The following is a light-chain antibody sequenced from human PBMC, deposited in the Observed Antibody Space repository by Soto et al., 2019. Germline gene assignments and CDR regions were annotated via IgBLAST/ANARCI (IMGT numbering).Light chain of an antibody. CDR1: SSNIGNNA. J-gene: IGLJ2*01. Sequence: QSVLTQPPSVSGAPRQRVTISCSGSSSNIGNNAVNWYQQLPGKAPKLLIYYDDLLPSGVSDRFSGSKSGTSASLAISGLRSEDEADYYCAAWDDSLNGPVFGGGTKLTVL. CDR3: AAWDDSLNGPV. V-gene: IGLV1-36*01. CDR2: YDD.